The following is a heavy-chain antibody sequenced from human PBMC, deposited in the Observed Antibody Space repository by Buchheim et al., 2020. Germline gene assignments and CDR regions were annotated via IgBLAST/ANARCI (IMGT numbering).Heavy chain of an antibody. Sequence: EVQLVESGGGLVQPGGSLRLSCAASGFTFSSYWMHWVRQAPGKGLVWVSRINSDGSSTSYADSVKGRFTISRDNAKKTLYLQMNRLRAEDTAVYYCARVSGNYDFWSGYHQPFDYWGQGTL. J-gene: IGHJ4*02. CDR3: ARVSGNYDFWSGYHQPFDY. CDR2: INSDGSST. V-gene: IGHV3-74*01. CDR1: GFTFSSYW. D-gene: IGHD3-3*01.